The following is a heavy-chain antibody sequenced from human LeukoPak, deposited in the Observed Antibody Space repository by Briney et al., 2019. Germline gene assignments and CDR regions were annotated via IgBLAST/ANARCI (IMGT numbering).Heavy chain of an antibody. D-gene: IGHD1-1*01. CDR3: ARESPTGTTDFDC. J-gene: IGHJ4*02. CDR1: GFTFSSYS. V-gene: IGHV3-21*01. CDR2: ISSSSSYI. Sequence: GGSLRLSCAASGFTFSSYSMNWVRQAPGKGLEWVSSISSSSSYIYYPDSVKGRFTISRDNAKNSLYLQMNSLRAEDTAVYYCARESPTGTTDFDCWGQGTLVTVSS.